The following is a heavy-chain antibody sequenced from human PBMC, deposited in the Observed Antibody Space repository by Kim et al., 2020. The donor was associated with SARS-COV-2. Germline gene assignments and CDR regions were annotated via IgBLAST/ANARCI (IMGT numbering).Heavy chain of an antibody. CDR2: ISYDGSNK. D-gene: IGHD1-26*01. CDR1: GFTFSSYA. V-gene: IGHV3-30*04. Sequence: GGSLRLSCAASGFTFSSYAMHWVRQAPGKGLEWVAVISYDGSNKYYADSVKGRFTISRDNSKNTLYLQMNSLRAEDTAVYYCARDPAGVGATTAFVDYWGQGTLVTVSS. CDR3: ARDPAGVGATTAFVDY. J-gene: IGHJ4*02.